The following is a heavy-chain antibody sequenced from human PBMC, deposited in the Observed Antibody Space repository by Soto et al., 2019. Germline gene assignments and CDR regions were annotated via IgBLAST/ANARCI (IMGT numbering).Heavy chain of an antibody. CDR2: IIPIFGTA. V-gene: IGHV1-69*05. CDR3: ARDLDGSGSYYTDY. J-gene: IGHJ4*02. CDR1: GGTFSSYA. D-gene: IGHD3-10*01. Sequence: SVKVSCKASGGTFSSYAISWVRQAPGQGLEWMGGIIPIFGTANYAQKFQDRVTMTTDTSTSTAYMELRSLRSDDTAVYYCARDLDGSGSYYTDYWGQGTLVTVSS.